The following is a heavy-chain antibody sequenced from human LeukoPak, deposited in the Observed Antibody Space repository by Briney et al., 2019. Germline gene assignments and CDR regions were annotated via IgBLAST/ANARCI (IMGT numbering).Heavy chain of an antibody. CDR2: ISGTSTGT. Sequence: PGGSLRLSCAASGFSFSGFAMTWVRQAPGKGLEWVSSISGTSTGTYYADSVKGRFTISRDNSKNTLYLHMNSLRVEDTAEYYCAKVLYYYNNFDYWGQGTLVTVSS. CDR1: GFSFSGFA. J-gene: IGHJ4*02. V-gene: IGHV3-23*01. D-gene: IGHD1-26*01. CDR3: AKVLYYYNNFDY.